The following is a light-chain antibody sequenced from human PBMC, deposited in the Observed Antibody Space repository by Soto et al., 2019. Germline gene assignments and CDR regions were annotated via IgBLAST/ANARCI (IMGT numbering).Light chain of an antibody. CDR2: DVS. J-gene: IGLJ2*01. CDR1: SSDVGGYNY. V-gene: IGLV2-14*01. CDR3: SSYTSSSTANVV. Sequence: QSALTQPASVSGSPGQSITISCTGTSSDVGGYNYVSWYQQHPGKAPKLMIYDVSNRPSGVSNRFSGSKSGNTASLTIFGLQAEDEADYYCSSYTSSSTANVVFGGGTKLTVL.